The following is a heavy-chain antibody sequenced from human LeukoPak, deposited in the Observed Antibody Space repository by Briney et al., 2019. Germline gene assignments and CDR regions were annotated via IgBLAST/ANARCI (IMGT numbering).Heavy chain of an antibody. D-gene: IGHD5-18*01. V-gene: IGHV4-39*07. CDR2: IYHSGST. CDR3: TREGYSSPDY. J-gene: IGHJ4*02. CDR1: GGSISSSSYY. Sequence: SETLSLTCTVSGGSISSSSYYWGWIRQPPGKGLEWIGSIYHSGSTYYNPSLKSRVTISVDTSKNQFSLNLNAVTAADTAVYYCTREGYSSPDYWGQGTLVTVSS.